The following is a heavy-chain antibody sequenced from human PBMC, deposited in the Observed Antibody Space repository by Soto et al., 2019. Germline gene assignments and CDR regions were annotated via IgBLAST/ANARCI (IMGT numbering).Heavy chain of an antibody. Sequence: PSETLSLTCTVSGGSISTYYWSWFRQFPGKGLEWIGYIYYSGSTKYNPSLNSRVTISLDKAKNQFSLKLTSLNTADTAVYYCERRRGSGWSFDYWGQGTLVTVSS. D-gene: IGHD6-19*01. V-gene: IGHV4-59*01. J-gene: IGHJ4*02. CDR2: IYYSGST. CDR3: ERRRGSGWSFDY. CDR1: GGSISTYY.